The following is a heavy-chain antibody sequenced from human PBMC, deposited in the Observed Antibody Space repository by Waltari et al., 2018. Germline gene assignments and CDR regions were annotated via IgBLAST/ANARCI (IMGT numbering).Heavy chain of an antibody. CDR3: ARWPPYCSGGSCYSDAFDI. CDR1: GGTFSSYA. V-gene: IGHV1-69*13. CDR2: IIPIFGTA. J-gene: IGHJ3*02. Sequence: QVQLVQSGAEVKKPGSSVKVSCKASGGTFSSYAISWVRQAPGHGLEWMGGIIPIFGTANYAQKFQGRVTITADESTSTAYMELSSLRSEDTAVYYCARWPPYCSGGSCYSDAFDIWGQGTMVTVSS. D-gene: IGHD2-15*01.